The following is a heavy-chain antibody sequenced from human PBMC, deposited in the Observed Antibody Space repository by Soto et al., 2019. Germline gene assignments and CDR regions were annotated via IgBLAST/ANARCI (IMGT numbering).Heavy chain of an antibody. V-gene: IGHV1-18*01. Sequence: ASVKVSCKASGYTFTSYGISWVRQAPGQGLEWMGWISAYNGNTNYAQKLQGRVTMTTDTSTSTAYMELRSLRSDDTAVYYCARDLDGSGNYYTDYWGQGTLVTVSS. D-gene: IGHD3-10*01. CDR2: ISAYNGNT. CDR1: GYTFTSYG. CDR3: ARDLDGSGNYYTDY. J-gene: IGHJ4*02.